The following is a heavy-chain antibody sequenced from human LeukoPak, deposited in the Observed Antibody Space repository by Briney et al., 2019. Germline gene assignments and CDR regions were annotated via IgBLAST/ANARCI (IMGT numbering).Heavy chain of an antibody. D-gene: IGHD2-21*02. CDR2: ISGSGGST. J-gene: IGHJ4*02. CDR3: AKDFVVVPGNVNYFDY. V-gene: IGHV3-23*01. CDR1: GFTFSSYA. Sequence: GGSLRLSCAASGFTFSSYAMSWVRQAPGKGLEWVSAISGSGGSTYYAGSVKGRFTISRDNSKNTLYLQMNSLRAEDTAVYYCAKDFVVVPGNVNYFDYWGQGTLVTVSS.